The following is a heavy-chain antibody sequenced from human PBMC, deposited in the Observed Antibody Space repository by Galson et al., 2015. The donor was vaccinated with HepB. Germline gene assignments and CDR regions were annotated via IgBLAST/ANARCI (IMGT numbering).Heavy chain of an antibody. CDR2: ISNGGTNK. D-gene: IGHD6-13*01. Sequence: SLRLSCAASGFTFTTYGMHWVRQAPGKGLEWVAAISNGGTNKDYADSVRGRFTISRDDSQNTLYLQMNSLRVEDTAVYYCARSSLIAVAASFDPWGQGTQVTVSS. J-gene: IGHJ5*02. CDR3: ARSSLIAVAASFDP. V-gene: IGHV3-30*03. CDR1: GFTFTTYG.